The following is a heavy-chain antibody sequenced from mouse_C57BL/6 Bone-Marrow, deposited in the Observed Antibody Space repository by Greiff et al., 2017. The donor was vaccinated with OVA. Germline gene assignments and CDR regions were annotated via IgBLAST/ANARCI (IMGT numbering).Heavy chain of an antibody. J-gene: IGHJ1*03. CDR2: IYPGSGST. D-gene: IGHD1-1*02. Sequence: QVQLQQPGAELVKPGASVKMSCKASGYTFTSYWITWVKQRPGQGLEWIGDIYPGSGSTNYNEKFKSKATLPVDTSSSTAYMQLSSLTSEDSAVYYCARKALTLGYWYFDVWGTGTTVTVSS. CDR1: GYTFTSYW. CDR3: ARKALTLGYWYFDV. V-gene: IGHV1-55*01.